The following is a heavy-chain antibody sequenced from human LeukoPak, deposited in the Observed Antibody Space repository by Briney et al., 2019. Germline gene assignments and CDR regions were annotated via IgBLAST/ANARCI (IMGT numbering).Heavy chain of an antibody. CDR2: IYYSGST. Sequence: PSETLSLTCTVSGGSISSYYWSWIRQPPGKGLEWIGYIYYSGSTNYNPSLKSRVTISVDTSKNQFSLKLSSVTAADTAVYYCARGLSSGWYWAYDYWGQGTLVTVSS. V-gene: IGHV4-59*12. J-gene: IGHJ4*02. D-gene: IGHD6-19*01. CDR3: ARGLSSGWYWAYDY. CDR1: GGSISSYY.